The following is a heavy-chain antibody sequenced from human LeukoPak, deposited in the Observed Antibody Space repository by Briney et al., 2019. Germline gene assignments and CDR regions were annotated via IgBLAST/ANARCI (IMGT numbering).Heavy chain of an antibody. V-gene: IGHV4-59*01. J-gene: IGHJ6*02. CDR1: GGSFSSYY. D-gene: IGHD2-2*01. Sequence: PSETLSLTCAVYGGSFSSYYWSWIRQPPGKGLEWIGYIYYSGSTNYNPSLKSRVTISVDTSKNQFPLKLSSVTAADTAVYYCARDNVAPYCSSTSCYEYYYGMDVWGQGTTVTVSS. CDR3: ARDNVAPYCSSTSCYEYYYGMDV. CDR2: IYYSGST.